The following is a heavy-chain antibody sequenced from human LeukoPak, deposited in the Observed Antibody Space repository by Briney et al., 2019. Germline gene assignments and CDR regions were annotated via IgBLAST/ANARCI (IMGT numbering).Heavy chain of an antibody. V-gene: IGHV3-33*01. J-gene: IGHJ6*03. CDR2: IWYDGSNK. D-gene: IGHD2-21*02. CDR3: ARDVVVTAGYYYMDV. CDR1: GFTFSSYG. Sequence: GGSLRLSCAASGFTFSSYGMHWVRQAPGKGLEWVAVIWYDGSNKYYADSVKGRFTISRDNSKNTLYLQMNSLRAEDTAVYYCARDVVVTAGYYYMDVWGKGTTVTVSS.